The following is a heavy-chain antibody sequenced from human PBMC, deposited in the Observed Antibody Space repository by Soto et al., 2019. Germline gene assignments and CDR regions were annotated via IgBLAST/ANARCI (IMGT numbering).Heavy chain of an antibody. D-gene: IGHD1-26*01. V-gene: IGHV1-2*02. CDR3: AKGGAIVAAGTRVYLYNAMDV. CDR1: GYTFTGYY. Sequence: ASVKVSCKASGYTFTGYYVHWVRQAPGQGLEWMGWINPNSGDTYLAQRFQGRVTMNRDTSIGTAYMELRGLTSDDTAGYYCAKGGAIVAAGTRVYLYNAMDVWGQGTTVTVSS. J-gene: IGHJ6*02. CDR2: INPNSGDT.